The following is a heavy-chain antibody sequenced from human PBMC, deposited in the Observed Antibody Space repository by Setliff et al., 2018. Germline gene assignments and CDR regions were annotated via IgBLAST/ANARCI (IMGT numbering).Heavy chain of an antibody. J-gene: IGHJ4*02. CDR2: ISGYNGKT. CDR3: ARGRDPAYYYDSGGYYWDY. V-gene: IGHV1-18*01. D-gene: IGHD3-22*01. Sequence: GASVKVSCKASGYTFTNYGVSWVRQAPGQGLEWMGWISGYNGKTNHAQNLQGRVAMTTDTSTSTAYMELRSLRSDDTAVYYCARGRDPAYYYDSGGYYWDYWGQGTLVTVSS. CDR1: GYTFTNYG.